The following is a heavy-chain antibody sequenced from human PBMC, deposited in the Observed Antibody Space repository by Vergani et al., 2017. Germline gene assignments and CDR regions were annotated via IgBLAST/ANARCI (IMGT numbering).Heavy chain of an antibody. CDR2: IYYSGST. CDR3: ARHSAVEWLVKLGWVDP. J-gene: IGHJ5*02. V-gene: IGHV4-39*01. D-gene: IGHD6-19*01. Sequence: QLQLQESGPGLVKPSATLSLTCSVSGASIRSSNYYWGWIRQPPGKGLEWIASIYYSGSTYYNPSLKNRGTISVDTSKNQCSLKLGSLTAADTAVYFCARHSAVEWLVKLGWVDPWGQGILVTVSS. CDR1: GASIRSSNYY.